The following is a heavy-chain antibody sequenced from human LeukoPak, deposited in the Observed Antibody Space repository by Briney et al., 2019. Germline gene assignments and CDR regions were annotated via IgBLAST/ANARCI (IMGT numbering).Heavy chain of an antibody. D-gene: IGHD5-18*01. J-gene: IGHJ4*02. V-gene: IGHV3-74*01. CDR3: ARDIGYSYTFDY. CDR1: GFTFSSYW. CDR2: INGDGSRI. Sequence: GGSLRLSCGASGFTFSSYWMHWVRQAPGKGLVWVSRINGDGSRINYVDSVKGRFTISRDNVQNTLYLKMNNLRTEDTAVYYCARDIGYSYTFDYWGQGILVTVSS.